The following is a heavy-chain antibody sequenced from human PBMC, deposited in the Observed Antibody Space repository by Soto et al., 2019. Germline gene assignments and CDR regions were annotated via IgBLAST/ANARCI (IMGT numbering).Heavy chain of an antibody. CDR2: IKGDGITT. Sequence: EVQLVESGGGLVQPGGSLRLSCAASGFTFSSYWIHWVRQAPGKGLVWVSRIKGDGITTNYADSVKGRVTNSRDNAKNTVYLQVNSLRAEDTAVYYCARGAFGAYYFDYWGQGTLVTVSS. V-gene: IGHV3-74*01. D-gene: IGHD3-3*01. CDR3: ARGAFGAYYFDY. J-gene: IGHJ4*02. CDR1: GFTFSSYW.